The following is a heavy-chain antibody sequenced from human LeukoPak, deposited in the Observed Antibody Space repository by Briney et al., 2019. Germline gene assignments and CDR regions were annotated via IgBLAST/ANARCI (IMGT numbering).Heavy chain of an antibody. CDR2: IIPILGIA. J-gene: IGHJ5*02. V-gene: IGHV1-69*04. Sequence: SVKVSCKASGGTFSSYAISWVRQAPGQGFEWMGRIIPILGIANYAQKFQGRVTITADKSTSTAYMELSSLRSEDTAVYYCARGYQLLFGGWFDPWGQGTLVTVSS. CDR1: GGTFSSYA. CDR3: ARGYQLLFGGWFDP. D-gene: IGHD2-2*01.